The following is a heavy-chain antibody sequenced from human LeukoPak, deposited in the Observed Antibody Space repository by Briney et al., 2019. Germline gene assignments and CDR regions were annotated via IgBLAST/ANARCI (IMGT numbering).Heavy chain of an antibody. J-gene: IGHJ1*01. CDR1: GFTFSSYE. D-gene: IGHD3-22*01. CDR3: ARSNYYDRSGHLTPYFQN. CDR2: ISSSGSTT. V-gene: IGHV3-48*03. Sequence: GGSLRLSCAASGFTFSSYEMNWVRQAPGEGLERGSYISSSGSTTYYAESAKRRCTLSRDNAKNSLYLQMNSLRASDTAVYFSARSNYYDRSGHLTPYFQNWGEGTMVTVSS.